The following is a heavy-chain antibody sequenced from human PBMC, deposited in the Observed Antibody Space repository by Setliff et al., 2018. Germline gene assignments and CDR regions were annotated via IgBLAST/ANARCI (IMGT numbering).Heavy chain of an antibody. Sequence: ASVKVSCKASGYSFSFFGITWVRQAPGQGLEWMGWVSTYNGDTNYAQKFRGRVTMTTDISTSTAYMELGSLTTDDTAVYYCARVESMVRGKNILRHFDYWGQGIQVTVSS. CDR3: ARVESMVRGKNILRHFDY. D-gene: IGHD3-10*01. CDR1: GYSFSFFG. V-gene: IGHV1-18*01. J-gene: IGHJ4*02. CDR2: VSTYNGDT.